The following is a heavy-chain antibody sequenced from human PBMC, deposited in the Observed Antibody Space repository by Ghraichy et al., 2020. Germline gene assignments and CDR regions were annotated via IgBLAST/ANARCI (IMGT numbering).Heavy chain of an antibody. CDR1: GLTFSSYG. V-gene: IGHV3-33*01. Sequence: GGSLRLSCAASGLTFSSYGMHWVRQAPGQGLEWVAVIWFDGGNKYYADSVKGRFTISRDNSKNTLYLEMNNLRAEDTVLYYCASAPYDFRNGYPVGSFDHWGQGALVTVSS. CDR2: IWFDGGNK. D-gene: IGHD3-3*01. CDR3: ASAPYDFRNGYPVGSFDH. J-gene: IGHJ4*02.